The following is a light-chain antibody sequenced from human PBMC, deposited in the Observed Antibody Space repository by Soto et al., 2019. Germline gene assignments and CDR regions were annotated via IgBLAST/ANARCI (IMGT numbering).Light chain of an antibody. CDR3: QQRSNWPPYT. CDR1: QSVSSY. Sequence: EIVLTQSPATLSLSPGGRATLSCRASQSVSSYLAWYQQKPGQAPRLLSYDASNRATGIPARFSGIGSGTDFTLTSSSLEPEDFAVYYCQQRSNWPPYTVGQGTKLEIK. J-gene: IGKJ2*01. V-gene: IGKV3-11*01. CDR2: DAS.